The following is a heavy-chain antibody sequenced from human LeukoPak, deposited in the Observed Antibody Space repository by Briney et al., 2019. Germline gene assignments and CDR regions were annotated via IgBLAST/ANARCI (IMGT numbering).Heavy chain of an antibody. V-gene: IGHV3-43*01. D-gene: IGHD3-22*01. J-gene: IGHJ4*02. CDR1: GFTFDDYT. CDR2: ISWDGGST. CDR3: AKDRRYYDSSGYLDY. Sequence: GGSLRLSCAASGFTFDDYTMHWFRQAPGKGLEWVSLISWDGGSTYYADSVKGRFTISRDNSKNSLYLQMNSLRTEDTALYYCAKDRRYYDSSGYLDYWGQGTLVTVSS.